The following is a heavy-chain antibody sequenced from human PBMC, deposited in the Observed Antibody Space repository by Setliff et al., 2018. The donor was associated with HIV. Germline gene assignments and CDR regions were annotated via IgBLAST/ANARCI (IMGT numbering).Heavy chain of an antibody. Sequence: SQTLSCAASGFTFSRYWMSWVRQAPGKGLEWVANIKQDGSEKYYGDSVQGRFTVSRDNAENSVYLQMNSLRAEDTAVYYCARDGGEYWGQGTLVTVSS. D-gene: IGHD3-16*01. CDR1: GFTFSRYW. CDR2: IKQDGSEK. CDR3: ARDGGEY. J-gene: IGHJ4*02. V-gene: IGHV3-7*01.